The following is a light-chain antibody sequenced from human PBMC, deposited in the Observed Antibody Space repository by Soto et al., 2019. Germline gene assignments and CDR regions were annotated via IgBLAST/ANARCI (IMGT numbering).Light chain of an antibody. CDR1: QTISSW. J-gene: IGKJ1*01. CDR2: KAS. V-gene: IGKV1-5*03. CDR3: QQYNSYSEA. Sequence: DIQMTQSPSTLSGSVGDRVTITCRASQTISSWLAWYQQKPGKAPKLLIYKASTLKSGVPSRFSGSGSGTEFALTISSLQPDDCATYYCQQYNSYSEAFGQGTKVELK.